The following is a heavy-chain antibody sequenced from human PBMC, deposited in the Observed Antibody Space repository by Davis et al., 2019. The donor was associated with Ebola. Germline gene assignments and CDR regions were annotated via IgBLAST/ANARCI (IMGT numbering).Heavy chain of an antibody. CDR2: INPNSGGT. CDR1: GYTFRDYY. D-gene: IGHD3-10*01. J-gene: IGHJ6*04. Sequence: AASVKVSCKASGYTFRDYYVHWVRQAPGQGLEWMGRINPNSGGTNYAQKFQGRVTMTRDTSISTAYMELSRLRSDDTAVYYCAREASITMVRGVLYYYYGMDVWGKGTTVTVSS. CDR3: AREASITMVRGVLYYYYGMDV. V-gene: IGHV1-2*06.